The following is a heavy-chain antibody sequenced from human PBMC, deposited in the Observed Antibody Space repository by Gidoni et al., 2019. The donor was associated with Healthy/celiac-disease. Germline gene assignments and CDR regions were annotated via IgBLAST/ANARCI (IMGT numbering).Heavy chain of an antibody. J-gene: IGHJ6*02. V-gene: IGHV3-23*01. Sequence: EVQLLESGGGLVQPGGSLRLSCAASGFTFSSYAMSWVRQAPGKGLEGVSAISGSGGSTYYADSVKGRFTISRDNSKNTLYLQMNSLRAEDTAVYYCAYSADYYYYYGMDVWGQGTTVTVSS. D-gene: IGHD4-4*01. CDR1: GFTFSSYA. CDR3: AYSADYYYYYGMDV. CDR2: ISGSGGST.